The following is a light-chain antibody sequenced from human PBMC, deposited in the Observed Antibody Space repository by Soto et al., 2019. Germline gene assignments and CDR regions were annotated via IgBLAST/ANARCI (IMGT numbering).Light chain of an antibody. CDR3: QQRGNWPWT. V-gene: IGKV3-11*01. CDR1: QSVSSY. Sequence: EIVLTQSPATLSLSPGERATLSCRASQSVSSYLAWYQQKPGQAPRLLIYEASNRATGIPARFSGSGSGTDFTLTISSLEPEDCAVYYCQQRGNWPWTFGQGTKVET. CDR2: EAS. J-gene: IGKJ1*01.